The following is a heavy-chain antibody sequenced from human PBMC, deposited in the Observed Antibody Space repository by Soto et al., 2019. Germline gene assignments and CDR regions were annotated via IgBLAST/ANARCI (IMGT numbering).Heavy chain of an antibody. Sequence: ASVKVSCKASGYTFAIYGITWVRQAPGQGLEWMGWISAYNGNTNFAQKFQGRVAMTTETSTSTVYMELRGLRSDDTAVYYCARGQQGYTSSWQVIDYWGQGTLVTVSS. CDR1: GYTFAIYG. D-gene: IGHD6-13*01. V-gene: IGHV1-18*01. J-gene: IGHJ4*02. CDR3: ARGQQGYTSSWQVIDY. CDR2: ISAYNGNT.